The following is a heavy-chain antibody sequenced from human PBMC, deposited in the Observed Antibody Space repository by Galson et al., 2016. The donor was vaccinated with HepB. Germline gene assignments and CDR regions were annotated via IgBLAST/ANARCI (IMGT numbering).Heavy chain of an antibody. CDR3: TRGTLGTAATMAFDY. CDR1: GFTFSDYY. V-gene: IGHV4-34*01. CDR2: IYQTGTA. J-gene: IGHJ4*02. D-gene: IGHD4/OR15-4a*01. Sequence: LRLSCAASGFTFSDYYMNWVRQSPGRGLEWIGEIYQTGTANYDPSFTRRATISLDKSKNQFSLRLDSVTAADTAVYYCTRGTLGTAATMAFDYWGQGTLVSVSS.